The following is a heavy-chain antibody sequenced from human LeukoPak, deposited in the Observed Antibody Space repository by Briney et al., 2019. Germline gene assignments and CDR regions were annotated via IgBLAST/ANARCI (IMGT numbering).Heavy chain of an antibody. D-gene: IGHD5-18*01. CDR2: ISSSSSYI. CDR3: ARDSWDTAMANDY. CDR1: GFTFSSYS. V-gene: IGHV3-21*01. Sequence: GGTLRLSCAASGFTFSSYSMNWVRQAPGKGLEWVSSISSSSSYIYYADSVKGRFTISRDNAKNSLYLQMHSLRAEDTAGYYCARDSWDTAMANDYWGQGTLVTVSS. J-gene: IGHJ4*02.